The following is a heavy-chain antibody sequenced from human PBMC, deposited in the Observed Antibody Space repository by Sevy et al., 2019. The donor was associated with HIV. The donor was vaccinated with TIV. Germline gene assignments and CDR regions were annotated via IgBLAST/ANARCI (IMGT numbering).Heavy chain of an antibody. J-gene: IGHJ6*02. D-gene: IGHD2-15*01. V-gene: IGHV1-69*04. CDR3: ARDECGGSCYRGPYGDYYYYGMDV. Sequence: ASVKVSCKASGGTFSSYAISWVRQAPGQGLEWMGRIIPILGIANYAQKFQGRVTITADKSTSTAYMELSSLRSEDTAVYYCARDECGGSCYRGPYGDYYYYGMDVWGQGTTVTVSS. CDR1: GGTFSSYA. CDR2: IIPILGIA.